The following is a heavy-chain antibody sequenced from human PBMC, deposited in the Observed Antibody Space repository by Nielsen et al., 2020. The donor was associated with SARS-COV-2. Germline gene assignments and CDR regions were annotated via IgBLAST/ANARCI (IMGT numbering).Heavy chain of an antibody. Sequence: SLKISCAASGFTFDDYAMHWVRQAPGKGLEWVSGISWNSGSIGYADSVKGRFTISRDDAKNSLYLQMNSLRAEDTALYYCAKGDYYDSSGYYRTFDYWGQGTLVTVSS. CDR1: GFTFDDYA. D-gene: IGHD3-22*01. CDR3: AKGDYYDSSGYYRTFDY. CDR2: ISWNSGSI. J-gene: IGHJ4*02. V-gene: IGHV3-9*01.